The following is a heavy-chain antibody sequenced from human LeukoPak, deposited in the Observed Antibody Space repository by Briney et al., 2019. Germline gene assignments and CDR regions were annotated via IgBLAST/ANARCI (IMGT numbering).Heavy chain of an antibody. Sequence: KPGGSLRLSCSPSGFPFSSYSMNWVPQAPGKGLEWVSSISSSSCYIYYADSVKGRFTISRDNAKNSLYLQMNSLRAEDTAVYYCARGQQLVNFDYWGQGTLVTVSS. CDR3: ARGQQLVNFDY. V-gene: IGHV3-21*01. CDR2: ISSSSCYI. CDR1: GFPFSSYS. J-gene: IGHJ4*02. D-gene: IGHD6-13*01.